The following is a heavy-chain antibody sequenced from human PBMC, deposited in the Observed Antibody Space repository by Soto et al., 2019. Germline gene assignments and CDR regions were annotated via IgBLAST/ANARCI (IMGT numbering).Heavy chain of an antibody. CDR1: GFTFDDYA. V-gene: IGHV3-9*01. Sequence: EVQLVESGGGLVQPGRSLRLSCAASGFTFDDYAMHWVRQAPGKGLEWVSGISWNSGSIGYADSVKGRFTISRDNAKNYLSLQRTNLRGEETALYSGAKEIGWYGDKVDDWGQGTRVTVSS. J-gene: IGHJ4*02. CDR3: AKEIGWYGDKVDD. CDR2: ISWNSGSI. D-gene: IGHD4-17*01.